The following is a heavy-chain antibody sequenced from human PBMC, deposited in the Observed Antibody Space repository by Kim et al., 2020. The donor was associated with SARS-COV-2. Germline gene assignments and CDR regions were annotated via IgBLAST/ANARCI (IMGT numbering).Heavy chain of an antibody. CDR1: GFPFSDYY. CDR2: ISGSNSYT. J-gene: IGHJ4*02. V-gene: IGHV3-11*05. CDR3: AGVGVGSSSWYYFDY. Sequence: GGSLRLSCAASGFPFSDYYMSWIRQAPGQGLQWLSYISGSNSYTRYEDSVKGRFTISRDNADNSLFLQMDSLRGDDTAVYYCAGVGVGSSSWYYFDYWGQGTLVTVSS. D-gene: IGHD6-13*01.